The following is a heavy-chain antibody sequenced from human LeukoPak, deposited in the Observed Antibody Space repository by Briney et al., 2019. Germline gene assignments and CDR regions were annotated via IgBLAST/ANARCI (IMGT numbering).Heavy chain of an antibody. CDR2: IRSKAYGGTT. V-gene: IGHV3-49*04. CDR3: TRALSYYDSSGYPFDY. J-gene: IGHJ4*02. D-gene: IGHD3-22*01. CDR1: GFTFSSYA. Sequence: QPGGSLRLSCAASGFTFSSYAMSWVRQAPGKGLEWVGFIRSKAYGGTTEYAASVKGRFTISRDDSKSIAYLQMNSLKTEDTAVYYCTRALSYYDSSGYPFDYWGQGTLVTVSS.